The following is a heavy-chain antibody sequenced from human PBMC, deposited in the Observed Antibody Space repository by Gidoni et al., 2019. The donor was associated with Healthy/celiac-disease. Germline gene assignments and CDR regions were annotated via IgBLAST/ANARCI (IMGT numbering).Heavy chain of an antibody. D-gene: IGHD1-26*01. CDR2: IWYDGSNK. V-gene: IGHV3-33*01. CDR3: ARDESPLGATSSDY. J-gene: IGHJ4*02. Sequence: QVQLVESGGGVVQPGRSLRLSCAASGFTFSSYGMHWVRQAPGKGLEWVAVIWYDGSNKYYADSVKGRFTISRDNSKNTLYLQMNSLRAEDTAVYYCARDESPLGATSSDYWGQGTLVTVSS. CDR1: GFTFSSYG.